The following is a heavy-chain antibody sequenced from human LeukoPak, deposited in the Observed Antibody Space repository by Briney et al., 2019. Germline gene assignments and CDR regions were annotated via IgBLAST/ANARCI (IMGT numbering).Heavy chain of an antibody. J-gene: IGHJ5*02. D-gene: IGHD2-2*01. Sequence: PGGSLRLSCAASGFTFSTYALTWVRQAPGKGLEWVSTIGGSGGVTYYADSVKGRFTISRDNSKNTLYLQMNSLRAEDTAVYYCGKRGRGGDCTSASCTNWFGPWGQGTLVTVSS. CDR2: IGGSGGVT. CDR1: GFTFSTYA. CDR3: GKRGRGGDCTSASCTNWFGP. V-gene: IGHV3-23*01.